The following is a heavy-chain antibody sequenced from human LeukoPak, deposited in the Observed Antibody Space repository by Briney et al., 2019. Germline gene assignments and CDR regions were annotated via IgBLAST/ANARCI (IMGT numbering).Heavy chain of an antibody. CDR3: ARTQQLVLRPSLDP. J-gene: IGHJ5*02. V-gene: IGHV1-8*03. CDR1: GYTFTNYD. Sequence: GASVKASCKASGYTFTNYDIHWVRQATGQGLEWMGWMNPYSGNTGYAQNFQGRITITRNTSISTAYMELSSLRSEDTAVYYCARTQQLVLRPSLDPWGQGTLVTVSS. D-gene: IGHD6-13*01. CDR2: MNPYSGNT.